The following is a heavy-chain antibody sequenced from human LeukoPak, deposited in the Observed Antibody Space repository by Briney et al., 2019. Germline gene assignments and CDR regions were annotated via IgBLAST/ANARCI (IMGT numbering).Heavy chain of an antibody. Sequence: GGSLRLSCAASGFTFSSYSMNWVRQAPGKGLEWVSSISSSSSYIYYADSVKGRFTISRDNAKNSLYLQMNSLRAEDTAVYYCARDPGTTGDTALYNWFDPWGQGTLVTVSS. J-gene: IGHJ5*02. V-gene: IGHV3-21*01. CDR1: GFTFSSYS. CDR2: ISSSSSYI. CDR3: ARDPGTTGDTALYNWFDP. D-gene: IGHD1-1*01.